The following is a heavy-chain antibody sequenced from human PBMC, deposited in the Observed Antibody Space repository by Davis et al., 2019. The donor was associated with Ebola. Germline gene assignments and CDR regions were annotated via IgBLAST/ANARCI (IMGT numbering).Heavy chain of an antibody. V-gene: IGHV4-59*01. Sequence: SETLSLTCTVSGGSISSYYWSWIRQPPGKGLEWIGYIYYSGSTNYNPSLKSRVTISVDTSKNQFSLKLSSVTAADTAVYYCASAGGSYYGAFDYWGQGTLVTVSS. CDR1: GGSISSYY. J-gene: IGHJ4*02. CDR3: ASAGGSYYGAFDY. D-gene: IGHD1-26*01. CDR2: IYYSGST.